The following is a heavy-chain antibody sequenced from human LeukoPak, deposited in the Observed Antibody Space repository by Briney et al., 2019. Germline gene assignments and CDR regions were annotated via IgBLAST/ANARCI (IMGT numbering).Heavy chain of an antibody. D-gene: IGHD3-22*01. CDR2: IYHSGST. CDR1: GGSISSYY. J-gene: IGHJ3*02. Sequence: SETLSLTCTVSGGSISSYYWSWIRQPPGKGLEWIGYIYHSGSTYYNPSLKSRVTISVDRSKNQFSLKLSSVTAADTAVYYCARVKHDSSGVGAFDIWGQGTMVTVSS. CDR3: ARVKHDSSGVGAFDI. V-gene: IGHV4-59*12.